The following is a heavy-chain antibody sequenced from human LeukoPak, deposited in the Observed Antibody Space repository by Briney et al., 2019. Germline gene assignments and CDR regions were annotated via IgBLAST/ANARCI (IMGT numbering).Heavy chain of an antibody. D-gene: IGHD2-15*01. CDR1: GFTFSNYA. J-gene: IGHJ4*02. CDR3: AKDVREIVVVVAATRIAVAGTFDY. CDR2: INSNGGST. Sequence: GGSLRLSCSASGFTFSNYAMHWVRQAPGKGLEYVSAINSNGGSTYYADSVKGRFTISRDNSKNTLYLQMSSLRAEDTAVYYCAKDVREIVVVVAATRIAVAGTFDYWGQGTLVTVSS. V-gene: IGHV3-64D*09.